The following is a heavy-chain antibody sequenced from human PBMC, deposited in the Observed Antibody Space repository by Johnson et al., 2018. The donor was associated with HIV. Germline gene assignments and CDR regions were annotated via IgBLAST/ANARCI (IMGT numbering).Heavy chain of an antibody. CDR1: GFTFSSFG. D-gene: IGHD5-24*01. V-gene: IGHV3-7*05. J-gene: IGHJ3*02. Sequence: VQLVESGGCLVQPGGSLRLSCAASGFTFSSFGMHWVRQAPGKGLEWVANIKEDGSEKYYVDSVKGRFTISRDNAKNSVYLRMKSLRAEDTAVYYCARRSGYAFDIWGQGTMVTVSS. CDR3: ARRSGYAFDI. CDR2: IKEDGSEK.